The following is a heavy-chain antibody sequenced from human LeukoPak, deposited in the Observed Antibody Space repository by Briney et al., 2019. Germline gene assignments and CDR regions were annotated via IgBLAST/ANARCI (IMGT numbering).Heavy chain of an antibody. D-gene: IGHD3-22*01. CDR1: GDSIGDYY. Sequence: SETLSLTCSVSGDSIGDYYWSWIRHPPGKGMDWVGYISNSGSSYYSPSLKSRVTMSLDTSNNRISLRLSSVTAADTAVYYCARQTRYYDSSGYPVLGIFNPWGQGTTVTVSS. CDR2: ISNSGSS. V-gene: IGHV4-59*01. CDR3: ARQTRYYDSSGYPVLGIFNP. J-gene: IGHJ3*01.